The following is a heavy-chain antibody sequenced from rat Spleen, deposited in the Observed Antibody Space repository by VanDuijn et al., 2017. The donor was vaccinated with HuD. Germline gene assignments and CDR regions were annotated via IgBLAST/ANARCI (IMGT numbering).Heavy chain of an antibody. Sequence: EVQLVESDGGLVQPGRSLKLSCAASGFTFSDYYMAWVRQAPTKGLEWVATISYDGSSTYYRDSVKGRFTISRDNAKSTLCLQMDSLRSEDTATYYSARQGKWALDYWGQGGMVTVSS. CDR2: ISYDGSST. D-gene: IGHD3-7*01. CDR1: GFTFSDYY. CDR3: ARQGKWALDY. V-gene: IGHV5-29*01. J-gene: IGHJ2*01.